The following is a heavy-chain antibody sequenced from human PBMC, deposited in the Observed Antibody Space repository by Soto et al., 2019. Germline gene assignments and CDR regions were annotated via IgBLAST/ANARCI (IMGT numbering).Heavy chain of an antibody. Sequence: QVQLIQSEAEVKKPGSSVRVSCTASGGIFGSHGFSWVRQAPGQRLEWVGGFIPIFRTLTSTEKFQARVRIAADESTNTVYLDLSSLTSEDTAVYYCVRDRRIYYSDPHDEFVASDYEVWGQGTMVSVSS. CDR3: VRDRRIYYSDPHDEFVASDYEV. J-gene: IGHJ3*01. D-gene: IGHD3-22*01. CDR1: GGIFGSHG. V-gene: IGHV1-69*01. CDR2: FIPIFRTL.